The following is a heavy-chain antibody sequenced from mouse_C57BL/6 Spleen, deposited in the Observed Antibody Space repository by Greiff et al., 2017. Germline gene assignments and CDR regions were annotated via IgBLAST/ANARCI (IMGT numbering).Heavy chain of an antibody. J-gene: IGHJ2*01. V-gene: IGHV1-22*01. CDR3: AMRYYYGSSYYFDY. D-gene: IGHD1-1*01. Sequence: VQLQQSGPELVKPGASVKMSCKASGYTFTDYNMHWVKQSHGKSLEWIGYINPNNGGTSYNQKFKGKATLTVNKSSSTAYMELRSLTSEESAVYYCAMRYYYGSSYYFDYWGQGTTLTVSS. CDR2: INPNNGGT. CDR1: GYTFTDYN.